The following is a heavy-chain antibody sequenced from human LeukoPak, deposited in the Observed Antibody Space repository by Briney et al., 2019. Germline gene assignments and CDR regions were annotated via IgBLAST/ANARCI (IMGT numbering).Heavy chain of an antibody. Sequence: GGSLRLSCAAYGFTFDDYAMHWVRQAPGKGLEWVSGISWNSGSIGYADSVKGRFTISRDNAKNSLYLQMNSLRAEDTALYYCAKDIGSGSYYIWGQFDYWGQGTLVTVSS. J-gene: IGHJ4*02. CDR2: ISWNSGSI. V-gene: IGHV3-9*01. D-gene: IGHD1-26*01. CDR1: GFTFDDYA. CDR3: AKDIGSGSYYIWGQFDY.